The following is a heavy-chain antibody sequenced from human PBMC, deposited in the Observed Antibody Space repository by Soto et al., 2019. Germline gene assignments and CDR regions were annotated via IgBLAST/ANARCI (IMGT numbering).Heavy chain of an antibody. D-gene: IGHD1-26*01. CDR2: ISYDGSNK. Sequence: GGSLRLSCAASGFTFSSYAMHWVRQAPGKGLEWVAVISYDGSNKYYADSVKGRFTISRDNSKNTLYLQMNSLRAEDTAVYYCARAPLVGATMYFDYWGQGTLVTVSS. V-gene: IGHV3-30-3*01. CDR3: ARAPLVGATMYFDY. CDR1: GFTFSSYA. J-gene: IGHJ4*02.